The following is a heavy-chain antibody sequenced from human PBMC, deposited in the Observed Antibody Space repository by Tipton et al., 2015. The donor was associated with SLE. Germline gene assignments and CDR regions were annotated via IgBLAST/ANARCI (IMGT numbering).Heavy chain of an antibody. CDR3: ARVSGGIAYMDV. D-gene: IGHD6-13*01. CDR2: VSYSGPS. V-gene: IGHV4-39*02. Sequence: TLSLTCSVSGGSIITDSYFWGWVRLPPGKGLEWIAAVSYSGPSTYNPSLRSRVSISLDTSENQFSLRLTSVAAADTAVYYCARVSGGIAYMDVWGKGTTVTFSS. CDR1: GGSIITDSYF. J-gene: IGHJ6*03.